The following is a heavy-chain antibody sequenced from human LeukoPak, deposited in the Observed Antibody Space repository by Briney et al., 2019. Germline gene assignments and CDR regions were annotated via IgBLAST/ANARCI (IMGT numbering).Heavy chain of an antibody. J-gene: IGHJ3*02. Sequence: PSETLSLTCTVSGGSISSGSYYWSWIRQPAGKGLEWIGRIYTSGSTNYNPSLKSRVTISVDTSKNQFSLKLSSVTAADTAVYYCASWGIAADDAFDIWGQGTMVTVSS. CDR3: ASWGIAADDAFDI. CDR2: IYTSGST. V-gene: IGHV4-61*02. CDR1: GGSISSGSYY. D-gene: IGHD6-13*01.